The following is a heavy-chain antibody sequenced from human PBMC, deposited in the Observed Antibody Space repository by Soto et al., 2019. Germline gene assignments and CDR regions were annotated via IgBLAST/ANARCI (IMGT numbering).Heavy chain of an antibody. D-gene: IGHD3-9*01. CDR2: IKSKTDAGTT. V-gene: IGHV3-15*01. Sequence: EVQLVESGGGLVKPGGSLRLSCAASGFTFSKAWMTWVRQAPGKGLEWVGRIKSKTDAGTTDYAAPVKGRFTISRDDSKTTLDLQMNTLKSEDTGVYYCTTEGQCLRYFPYFDHWGQGILVTVSS. J-gene: IGHJ4*02. CDR1: GFTFSKAW. CDR3: TTEGQCLRYFPYFDH.